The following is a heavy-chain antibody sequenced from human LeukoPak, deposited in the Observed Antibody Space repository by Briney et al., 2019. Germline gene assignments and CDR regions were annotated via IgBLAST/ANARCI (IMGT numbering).Heavy chain of an antibody. J-gene: IGHJ6*03. CDR3: ARAVLTTGIPNSKHYYYMDV. V-gene: IGHV1-18*01. Sequence: ASVKVSCKASGYTFRAYDITWVRQAPGQGLEWMGWISVYKGDTRYAQNIQGRVTMITDTSTSTAYMELSSLRSEDTAVYYCARAVLTTGIPNSKHYYYMDVWGKGTTVTVSS. CDR2: ISVYKGDT. CDR1: GYTFRAYD. D-gene: IGHD1-1*01.